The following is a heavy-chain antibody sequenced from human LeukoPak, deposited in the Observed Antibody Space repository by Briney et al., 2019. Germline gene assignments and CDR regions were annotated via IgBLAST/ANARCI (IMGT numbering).Heavy chain of an antibody. D-gene: IGHD3-10*01. V-gene: IGHV3-23*01. CDR1: GFTFSSYA. CDR3: AKDSRRLVRGDMDY. J-gene: IGHJ4*02. Sequence: AGSLRLSCAASGFTFSSYAMSWARQGPGKGLEGVSAISGSGGSTYYADSVKGRFTISRDNSKNTLYLQMNSLRAEDTAVYYCAKDSRRLVRGDMDYWGQGTLVTVSS. CDR2: ISGSGGST.